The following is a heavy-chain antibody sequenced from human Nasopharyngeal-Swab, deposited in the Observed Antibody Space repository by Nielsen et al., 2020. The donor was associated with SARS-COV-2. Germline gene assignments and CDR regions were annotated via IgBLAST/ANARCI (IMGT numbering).Heavy chain of an antibody. CDR3: ARGYSAYYGSGSYYL. J-gene: IGHJ4*02. V-gene: IGHV3-48*02. D-gene: IGHD3-10*01. CDR2: ISSSSSTI. Sequence: GESLKISCVASGYSFRTYGMSWVRQAPGKGLEWVSYISSSSSTIYYADSVKGRFTISRDNAKNSLYLQMNSLRDEDTAVYYCARGYSAYYGSGSYYLWGQGTLVTVSS. CDR1: GYSFRTYG.